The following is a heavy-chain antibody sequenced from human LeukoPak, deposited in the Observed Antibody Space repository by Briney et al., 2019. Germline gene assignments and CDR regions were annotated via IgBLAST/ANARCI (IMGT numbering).Heavy chain of an antibody. CDR3: AKDPLSNYGDYEGYFDY. V-gene: IGHV3-9*01. D-gene: IGHD4-17*01. CDR2: ISWNSGSI. Sequence: GGSLRLSCAASGFTFSSYAMSWVRQAPGKGLEWVSGISWNSGSIGYADSVKGRFTISRDNAKNSLYLQMNSLRAEDTALYYCAKDPLSNYGDYEGYFDYWGQGTLVTVSS. CDR1: GFTFSSYA. J-gene: IGHJ4*02.